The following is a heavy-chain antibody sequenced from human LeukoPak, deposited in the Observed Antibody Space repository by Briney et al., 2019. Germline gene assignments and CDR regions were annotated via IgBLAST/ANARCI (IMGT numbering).Heavy chain of an antibody. CDR3: ARDYSGGTAMVHRFDY. CDR1: GYTFSSYG. V-gene: IGHV1-18*01. D-gene: IGHD5-18*01. J-gene: IGHJ4*02. Sequence: ASVKVSCKASGYTFSSYGISWVRQAPGQGLEWMGWISAYNGNTNYAQKLQGRVTMTTDTSTSTAYMELRSLRSDDTAVYYCARDYSGGTAMVHRFDYWGQGTLVTVSS. CDR2: ISAYNGNT.